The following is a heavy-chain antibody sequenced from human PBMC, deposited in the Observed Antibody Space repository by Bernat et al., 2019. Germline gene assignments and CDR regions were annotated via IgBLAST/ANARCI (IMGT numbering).Heavy chain of an antibody. J-gene: IGHJ4*02. D-gene: IGHD3-10*01. CDR1: GYTFTSYA. V-gene: IGHV7-4-1*02. CDR2: NNTNTGNP. Sequence: QVQLVQSGSELKKPGASVRVSCKASGYTFTSYAMNWVRQAPGQGLEWMGRNNTNTGNPTYAQGFTGRFVFSLDTSVSAAYLQITNLKAEDTAVYYCARDNPNYFGSGNYIDYWGQGTLVTVSS. CDR3: ARDNPNYFGSGNYIDY.